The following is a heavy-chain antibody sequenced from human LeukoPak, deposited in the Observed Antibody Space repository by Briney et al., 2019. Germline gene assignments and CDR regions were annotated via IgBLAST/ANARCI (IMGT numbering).Heavy chain of an antibody. Sequence: SQTLSLTCAVSGGSISSGGYSWSWIRQPPGKGVEWIRYIYHSGSTYYNPSLKSRVTISVDRSKNQFSLKLSSVTAADTAVYYCARAPRTKGWYEGVYFDYWGQGTLVTVSS. V-gene: IGHV4-30-2*01. CDR1: GGSISSGGYS. J-gene: IGHJ4*02. CDR2: IYHSGST. D-gene: IGHD6-19*01. CDR3: ARAPRTKGWYEGVYFDY.